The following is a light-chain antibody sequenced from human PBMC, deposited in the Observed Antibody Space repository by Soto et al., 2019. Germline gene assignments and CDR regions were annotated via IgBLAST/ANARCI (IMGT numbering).Light chain of an antibody. J-gene: IGLJ2*01. CDR3: SSYTSSVRGVV. V-gene: IGLV2-14*01. CDR1: SSDVGGYNY. Sequence: QSALTQPASVSGSPGQSITISCTGTSSDVGGYNYVSWYQQHPGKAPKLMIYEVSNRPSGVSNRFSGSKSGNTASLTISGLPAEDEADYYCSSYTSSVRGVVFGGGTKLTVL. CDR2: EVS.